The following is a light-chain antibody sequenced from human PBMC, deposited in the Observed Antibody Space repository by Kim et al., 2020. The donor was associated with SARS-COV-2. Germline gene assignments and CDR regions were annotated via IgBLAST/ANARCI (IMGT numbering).Light chain of an antibody. J-gene: IGKJ1*01. CDR1: QSISSW. CDR2: KAS. CDR3: QQYYSDWT. V-gene: IGKV1-5*03. Sequence: SASVGDRGTIPGRASQSISSWFAWYQQKPGKAPKLLIYKASSLESGVPSRFSGSGSGTEFTLTISSLQAEDFATYFCQQYYSDWTFGQGTKVDIK.